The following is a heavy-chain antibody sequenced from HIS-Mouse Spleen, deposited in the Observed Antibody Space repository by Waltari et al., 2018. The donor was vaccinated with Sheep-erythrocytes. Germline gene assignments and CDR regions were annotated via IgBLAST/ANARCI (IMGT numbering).Heavy chain of an antibody. CDR1: GFTFSSYS. V-gene: IGHV3-21*01. CDR3: ARVAAVTTYYFDY. CDR2: ISSSSSYI. Sequence: EVQLVESGGGLVKPGGSLRLSCAASGFTFSSYSMTWVRKAPGKGLEWVSSISSSSSYIYYADSVKGRFTISRDNAKNSLYLQMNSLRAEDTAVYYCARVAAVTTYYFDYWGQGTLVTVSS. J-gene: IGHJ4*02. D-gene: IGHD4-17*01.